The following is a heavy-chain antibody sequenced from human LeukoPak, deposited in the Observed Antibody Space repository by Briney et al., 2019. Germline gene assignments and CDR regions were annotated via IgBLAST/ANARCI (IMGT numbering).Heavy chain of an antibody. J-gene: IGHJ6*02. CDR3: ARDRDIGTYYYYYGMDV. CDR1: GGSISSSSYY. Sequence: PSETLSLTCTVSGGSISSSSYYWGWIRQPPGKGLEWIGSIYYSGSTYYNPSLKSRVTISVDTSKNQFSLKLSSVTAADTAVYYCARDRDIGTYYYYYGMDVWGQGTTVTVSS. V-gene: IGHV4-39*07. CDR2: IYYSGST. D-gene: IGHD1-26*01.